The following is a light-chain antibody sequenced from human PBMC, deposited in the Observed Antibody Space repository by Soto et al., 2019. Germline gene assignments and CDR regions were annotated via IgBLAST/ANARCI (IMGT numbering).Light chain of an antibody. Sequence: DIQMTQSPSTLSASVGDRVTITCRASQSLSSWLAWYQQKPGKAPKLLIYDASSLKSGVPSRFSGSGSGTEFPLNISRLQPDDFADYYCQQYNSSPWTFGQGTKVEIK. CDR1: QSLSSW. V-gene: IGKV1-5*01. CDR3: QQYNSSPWT. CDR2: DAS. J-gene: IGKJ1*01.